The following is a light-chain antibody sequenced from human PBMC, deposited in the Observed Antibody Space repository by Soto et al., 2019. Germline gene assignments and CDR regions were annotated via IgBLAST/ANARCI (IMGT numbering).Light chain of an antibody. CDR1: QTVNTN. J-gene: IGKJ2*01. CDR2: GAS. V-gene: IGKV3-15*01. Sequence: ERVMTQSPATLSVSPGERATLSCRASQTVNTNLAWYQQKPGQGPRLLIYGASTRATGIPARFSGSGSGTEFTLTISNLQSEDFAVYYCQQYNNWPYTFGQGTKVDI. CDR3: QQYNNWPYT.